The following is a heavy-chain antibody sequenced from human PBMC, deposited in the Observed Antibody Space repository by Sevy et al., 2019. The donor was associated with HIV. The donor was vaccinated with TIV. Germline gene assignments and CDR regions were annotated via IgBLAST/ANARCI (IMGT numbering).Heavy chain of an antibody. V-gene: IGHV6-1*01. CDR3: ARDLLYSSSTGSFFDY. CDR1: GDSVSSNSAA. CDR2: TYYRSKWYN. J-gene: IGHJ4*02. Sequence: SQTLSLTCAISGDSVSSNSAAWNWIRQSPSRGLEWLGRTYYRSKWYNDYAVSVKSRITINPDTSKNQFSLQLNSVTPEDMAVYYCARDLLYSSSTGSFFDYWGQGTLVTVSS. D-gene: IGHD6-13*01.